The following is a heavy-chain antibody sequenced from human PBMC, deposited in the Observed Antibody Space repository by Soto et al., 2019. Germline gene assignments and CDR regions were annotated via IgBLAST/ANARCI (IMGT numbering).Heavy chain of an antibody. D-gene: IGHD1-1*01. CDR3: ARDLAWKRGKVGRYYYGMDV. J-gene: IGHJ6*02. CDR2: ISTRSTYT. CDR1: GFIFSDYY. Sequence: QVLLVESGGGLVKAGGSLRLSCAASGFIFSDYYMRWVRQTPGKGLEWVSYISTRSTYTNYADSVKGRFTICRDNTENSLYLQMDSLRVEDTAVYYCARDLAWKRGKVGRYYYGMDVWGQGTTVTVSS. V-gene: IGHV3-11*06.